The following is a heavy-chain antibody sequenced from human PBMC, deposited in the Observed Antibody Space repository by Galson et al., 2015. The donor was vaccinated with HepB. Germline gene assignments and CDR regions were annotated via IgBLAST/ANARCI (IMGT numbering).Heavy chain of an antibody. J-gene: IGHJ3*02. CDR2: IYPGDSDT. CDR3: ARQKDSSGYYDAFDI. Sequence: QSGAEVKKPGESLKISCKGSGYSFTSYWIGWVRQMPGKGLEWMGIIYPGDSDTRYSPSFQGQVTISADKSISTAYLQWSSLKASDTAMYYCARQKDSSGYYDAFDIWGQGTMVTVSS. CDR1: GYSFTSYW. D-gene: IGHD3-22*01. V-gene: IGHV5-51*01.